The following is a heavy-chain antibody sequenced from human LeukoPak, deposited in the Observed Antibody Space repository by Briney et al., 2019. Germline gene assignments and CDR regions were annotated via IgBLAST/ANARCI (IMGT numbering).Heavy chain of an antibody. Sequence: GGSLRLSCAASGFTFSSYAMHWVRQAPGKGLEWVAVISYDGSNKYYADFVKGRFTISRDNSKNTLYLQMNSLRAEDTAVYYCARDYRILGQLWLQGMDVWGQGTTVTVSS. D-gene: IGHD5-18*01. J-gene: IGHJ6*02. CDR1: GFTFSSYA. CDR3: ARDYRILGQLWLQGMDV. CDR2: ISYDGSNK. V-gene: IGHV3-30*04.